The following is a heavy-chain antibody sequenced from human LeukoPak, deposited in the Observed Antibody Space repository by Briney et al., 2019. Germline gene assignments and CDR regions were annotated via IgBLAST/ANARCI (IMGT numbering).Heavy chain of an antibody. CDR1: GFTFSSYS. Sequence: PGGSLRLSCAASGFTFSSYSMNWVRQAPGKWLDWVSYISSSSSYIYYADSVKGRFSISRDNAKNSLYLQMNSLRAEDTAVYYCARDGNYYYDSSGYYPIPPDLGDDAFDILGQGTMVTVSS. J-gene: IGHJ3*02. CDR3: ARDGNYYYDSSGYYPIPPDLGDDAFDI. D-gene: IGHD3-22*01. V-gene: IGHV3-21*05. CDR2: ISSSSSYI.